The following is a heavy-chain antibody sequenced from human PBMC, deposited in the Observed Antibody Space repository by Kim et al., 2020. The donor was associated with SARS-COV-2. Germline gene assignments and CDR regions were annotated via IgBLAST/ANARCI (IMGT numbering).Heavy chain of an antibody. CDR3: AKALRLGELSFTDYFDY. Sequence: VKGRFTISRDNSKSTLYLQMNSLRAEDTAVYYCAKALRLGELSFTDYFDYWGQGTLVTVSS. D-gene: IGHD3-16*02. J-gene: IGHJ4*02. V-gene: IGHV3-23*01.